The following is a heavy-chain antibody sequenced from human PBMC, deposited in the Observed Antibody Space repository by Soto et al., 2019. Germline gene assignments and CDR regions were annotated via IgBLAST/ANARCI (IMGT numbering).Heavy chain of an antibody. CDR2: ISYDGSNK. Sequence: GGSLRLSYAASGSTFSSYGMHWVRQAPGKGLEWVAVISYDGSNKYYADSVKGRFTISRDNSKNTLYLQMNSLRAEDTAVYYCAKSEHYYDSSGPIFDYWGQGTLVTVSS. CDR1: GSTFSSYG. CDR3: AKSEHYYDSSGPIFDY. J-gene: IGHJ4*02. D-gene: IGHD3-22*01. V-gene: IGHV3-30*18.